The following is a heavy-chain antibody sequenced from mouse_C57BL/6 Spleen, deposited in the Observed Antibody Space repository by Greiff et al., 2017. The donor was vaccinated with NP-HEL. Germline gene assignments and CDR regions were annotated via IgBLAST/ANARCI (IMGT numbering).Heavy chain of an antibody. Sequence: EVKLVESGGGLVKPGGSLKLSCAASGFTFSSYALSWVRQTPEKRLEWVATISDGGSYTYYPDNVKGRFTISRDNAKNNLYLQMSHLKSDDTAMYYCARDGSSYVGGAMDYWGQGTSVTVSS. V-gene: IGHV5-4*01. CDR2: ISDGGSYT. J-gene: IGHJ4*01. CDR1: GFTFSSYA. CDR3: ARDGSSYVGGAMDY. D-gene: IGHD1-1*01.